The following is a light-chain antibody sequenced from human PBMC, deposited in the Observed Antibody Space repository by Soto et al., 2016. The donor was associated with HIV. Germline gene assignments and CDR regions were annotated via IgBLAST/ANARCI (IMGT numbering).Light chain of an antibody. Sequence: DIQMTQSPSTLSASVGDRVTITCWASQSVGNWLAWYQQKPGKAPKLLIYKASNLEGGVPSRFSGSGSGAEFTLTINSLQPDDFATYYCQQFHSYPVTFGGGTKVEIK. J-gene: IGKJ4*01. CDR2: KAS. CDR1: QSVGNW. V-gene: IGKV1-5*03. CDR3: QQFHSYPVT.